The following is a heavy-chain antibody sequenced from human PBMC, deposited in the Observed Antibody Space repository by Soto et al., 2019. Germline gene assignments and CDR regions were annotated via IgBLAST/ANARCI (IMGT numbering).Heavy chain of an antibody. J-gene: IGHJ6*03. CDR1: GFTLSGYA. CDR3: ARRARPDFYYMDV. CDR2: ISSNGVGT. D-gene: IGHD6-6*01. Sequence: EVQLAESGGGLAKPGGSLRLSCAASGFTLSGYAMDWVRQAPGKGLEYVSGISSNGVGTYYANSVQGRFTISRDNSKNTVYLKMGSLRPEDMAVYYCARRARPDFYYMDVWGKGTTVTFSS. V-gene: IGHV3-64*01.